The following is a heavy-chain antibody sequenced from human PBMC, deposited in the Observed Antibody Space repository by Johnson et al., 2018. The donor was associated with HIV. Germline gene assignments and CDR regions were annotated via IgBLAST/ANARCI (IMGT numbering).Heavy chain of an antibody. V-gene: IGHV3-30*04. CDR2: ISYDGNKK. D-gene: IGHD1-7*01. Sequence: QMLLVESGGGVVQPERLLRLSCAASGFTFTSYAMHWVRQATGKGLEWVASISYDGNKKDYADSVKGRFTVSRDNSKKTLYLVLDSLKTEDTAVYYCTTERNWNSVPDVDAFDIWGQGTMVTVSS. CDR1: GFTFTSYA. J-gene: IGHJ3*02. CDR3: TTERNWNSVPDVDAFDI.